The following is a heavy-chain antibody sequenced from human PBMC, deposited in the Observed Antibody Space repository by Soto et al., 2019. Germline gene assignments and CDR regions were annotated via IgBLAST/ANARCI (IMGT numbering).Heavy chain of an antibody. V-gene: IGHV3-11*01. CDR3: ARDWAMVRGVTTPRIDYYYYYGMDV. CDR1: GFTFSDYY. J-gene: IGHJ6*02. CDR2: ISSSGSTI. Sequence: PGGSLRLSCAASGFTFSDYYMSWIRQAPGKGLEWVSYISSSGSTIYYADSVKGRFTISRDNAKNSLYLQMNSLRAEDTAVYYCARDWAMVRGVTTPRIDYYYYYGMDVWGQGTTVTVSS. D-gene: IGHD3-10*01.